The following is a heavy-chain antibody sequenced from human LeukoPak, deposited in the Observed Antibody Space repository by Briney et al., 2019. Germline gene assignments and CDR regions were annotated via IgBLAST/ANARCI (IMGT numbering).Heavy chain of an antibody. CDR3: ASGRVLLWFGVVDNLDY. CDR1: GFTFSSYA. V-gene: IGHV3-30*04. Sequence: GGSLRLSCAASGFTFSSYAMSWVRQAPGKGLEGVAVISYDGSNKYYADSVKGRFTLSRDNSKNTLYLQMNSLRAEDTAVYYCASGRVLLWFGVVDNLDYWGQGTLVTVSS. J-gene: IGHJ4*02. CDR2: ISYDGSNK. D-gene: IGHD3-10*01.